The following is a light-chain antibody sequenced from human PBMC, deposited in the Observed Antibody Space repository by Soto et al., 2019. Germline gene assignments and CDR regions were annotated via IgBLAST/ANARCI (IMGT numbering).Light chain of an antibody. CDR2: AAS. J-gene: IGKJ4*01. CDR1: ESVNGKY. CDR3: QQSYTTPLT. V-gene: IGKV3-20*01. Sequence: EIVLTQSPGTLSLSPGDRATLSCRASESVNGKYLAWYQQKPGQAPRLLIYAASSRATGVPDRFSGSGSGTDFTLYTLTITRLDPEDSAVYYCQQSYTTPLTFGGGTKVEIK.